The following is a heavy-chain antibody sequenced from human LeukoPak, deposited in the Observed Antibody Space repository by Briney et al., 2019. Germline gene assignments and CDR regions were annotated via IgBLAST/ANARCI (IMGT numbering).Heavy chain of an antibody. CDR2: INHSGST. V-gene: IGHV4-34*01. CDR1: GGSFSGYY. CDR3: ARGVADRVSY. Sequence: SETLSLTCAVYGGSFSGYYWSWIPQPPGRGLEWIGEINHSGSTNHNPSLKSRVTISVDTSQNQFSLKLSSVTAADTAVYYCARGVADRVSYWGQGTLVTVSS. D-gene: IGHD3-10*01. J-gene: IGHJ4*02.